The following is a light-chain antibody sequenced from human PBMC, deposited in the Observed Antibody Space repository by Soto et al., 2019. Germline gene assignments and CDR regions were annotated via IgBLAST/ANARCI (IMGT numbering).Light chain of an antibody. J-gene: IGKJ5*01. CDR1: QSVSST. CDR2: GAS. Sequence: IAMTQSPGTRSLSPGERATLSCGASQSVSSTLAWYQQKPGQAPRLLISGASSRATGIPDRFSGSGSGTDFTLTISRLEPEDFALYYCQHYVERSPITLGQGTRLE. CDR3: QHYVERSPIT. V-gene: IGKV3-20*01.